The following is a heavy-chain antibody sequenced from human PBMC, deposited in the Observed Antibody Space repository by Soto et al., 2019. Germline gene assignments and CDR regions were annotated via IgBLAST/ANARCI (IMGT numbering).Heavy chain of an antibody. J-gene: IGHJ4*02. CDR3: ARDPGGHYCTSTSCLYFFDH. Sequence: EVQLLESGGALVQPGGSLRLSCAASGFTFSNHAMNWVRQAPGKGLEWVSTISDSGSTYYADSVKGRFTISRDNSKHTLYLQMNSLRAEDTAVYYCARDPGGHYCTSTSCLYFFDHWGQGTLVIFPS. CDR1: GFTFSNHA. D-gene: IGHD2-2*01. CDR2: ISDSGST. V-gene: IGHV3-23*01.